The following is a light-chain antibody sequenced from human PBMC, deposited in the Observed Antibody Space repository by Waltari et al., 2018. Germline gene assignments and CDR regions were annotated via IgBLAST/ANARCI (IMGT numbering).Light chain of an antibody. CDR1: QRVKNN. Sequence: IELTQSPATLSLSPGERATLSCRARQRVKNNLAWYQQKPGQAPRLLIYHASNRATGLPARISGRGGATDFMLTSSSEEPEDCVVYYWQQRNNWITFGQGTRLDMK. CDR2: HAS. J-gene: IGKJ5*01. CDR3: QQRNNWIT. V-gene: IGKV3-11*01.